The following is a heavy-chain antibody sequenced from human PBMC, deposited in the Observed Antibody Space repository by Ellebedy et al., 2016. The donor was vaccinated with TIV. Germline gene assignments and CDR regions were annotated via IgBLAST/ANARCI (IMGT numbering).Heavy chain of an antibody. D-gene: IGHD2-2*01. CDR1: GFTFSDYA. Sequence: GGSLRLSCAASGFTFSDYAMSWIRKATGKGLEWLSYISSSGSTIYYADSVKGRFTISRDNAKNSLYLQVNSLRAEDTAVYYCARDTRFINQQHNWFDPWGQGTLVTVSS. CDR2: ISSSGSTI. J-gene: IGHJ5*02. CDR3: ARDTRFINQQHNWFDP. V-gene: IGHV3-11*01.